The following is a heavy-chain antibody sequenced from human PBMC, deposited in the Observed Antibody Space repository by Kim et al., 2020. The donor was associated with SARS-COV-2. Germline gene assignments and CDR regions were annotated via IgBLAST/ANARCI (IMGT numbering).Heavy chain of an antibody. Sequence: GGSLRLSCAASGFTFSSYWMSWVRQAPGKGLEWVANIKEDGSVKYYVDSVKGRFTISRDNAINSLYLQMNSLRAEDTALYYCLRDYGGSWGQGTLVTVSS. CDR3: LRDYGGS. J-gene: IGHJ5*02. CDR2: IKEDGSVK. CDR1: GFTFSSYW. V-gene: IGHV3-7*01. D-gene: IGHD3-10*01.